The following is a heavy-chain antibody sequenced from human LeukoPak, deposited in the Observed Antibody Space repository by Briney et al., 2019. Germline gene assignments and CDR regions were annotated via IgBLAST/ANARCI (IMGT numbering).Heavy chain of an antibody. CDR2: IYTSGST. CDR1: GGSISSYY. Sequence: SETLSLTCTVSGGSISSYYWSWIRQPAGKGLEWIGRIYTSGSTNYNPSLKSRVTMSVDTSKNQFSLKLSSVTAADTAVYYCAGGKQQLVGAYYYYGMDVWGQGTTVTVSS. V-gene: IGHV4-4*07. CDR3: AGGKQQLVGAYYYYGMDV. D-gene: IGHD6-13*01. J-gene: IGHJ6*02.